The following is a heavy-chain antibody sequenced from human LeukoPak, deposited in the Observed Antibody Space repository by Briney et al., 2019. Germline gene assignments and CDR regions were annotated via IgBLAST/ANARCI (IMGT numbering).Heavy chain of an antibody. CDR3: ARRAGAYSHPYDY. D-gene: IGHD4/OR15-4a*01. CDR2: IYSDGRT. CDR1: GFTVSNKY. V-gene: IGHV3-53*01. Sequence: GGSLRLSCAASGFTVSNKYMTWVRQAPGKGLEWVSLIYSDGRTYYADSVKGRFTISRDNSKNTLYLQMNSLRAEDTAVYYCARRAGAYSHPYDYWGQGTLDTVSS. J-gene: IGHJ4*02.